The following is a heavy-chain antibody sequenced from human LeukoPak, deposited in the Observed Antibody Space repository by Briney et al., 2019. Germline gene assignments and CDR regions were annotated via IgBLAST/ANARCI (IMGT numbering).Heavy chain of an antibody. CDR3: ARGNSGSHWGDHYFYMDV. V-gene: IGHV4-34*01. J-gene: IGHJ6*03. Sequence: PSETLSLTCAVYGGSFRGYFWGWVRQTPGKGLEWLGEITHNGGTNYMPSLSGRVSVFQDVSKNQFSLKLSSVTGADTGVYYCARGNSGSHWGDHYFYMDVWGKGTTVIVSS. CDR1: GGSFRGYF. CDR2: ITHNGGT. D-gene: IGHD1-26*01.